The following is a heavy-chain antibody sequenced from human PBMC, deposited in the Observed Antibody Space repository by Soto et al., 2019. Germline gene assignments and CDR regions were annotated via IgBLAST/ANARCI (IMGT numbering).Heavy chain of an antibody. CDR3: ARLIYSYDRYFDY. Sequence: PSETLSLTCTVSGGSISSYYWSWIRQPPGKGLEWIGYIYYSGSTNYNPSLKSRVTISVDTSKNQFSLKLSSVTAADTAVYYCARLIYSYDRYFDYWGQGTLVTVSS. J-gene: IGHJ4*02. V-gene: IGHV4-59*01. CDR2: IYYSGST. CDR1: GGSISSYY. D-gene: IGHD5-18*01.